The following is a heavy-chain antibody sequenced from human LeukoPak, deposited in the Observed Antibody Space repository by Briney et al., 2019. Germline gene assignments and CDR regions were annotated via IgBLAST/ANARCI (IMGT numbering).Heavy chain of an antibody. V-gene: IGHV1-69*05. CDR1: GGTFSSYA. J-gene: IGHJ4*02. CDR3: ARDSSSSRRGFDY. CDR2: IIPIFGTA. Sequence: SVKVSCKASGGTFSSYAISWVRQAPGQGLEWMGGIIPIFGTANYAQKFRGRVTITTDESTSTAYMELSSLRSEDTAVYYCARDSSSSRRGFDYWGQGTLVTVSS. D-gene: IGHD6-6*01.